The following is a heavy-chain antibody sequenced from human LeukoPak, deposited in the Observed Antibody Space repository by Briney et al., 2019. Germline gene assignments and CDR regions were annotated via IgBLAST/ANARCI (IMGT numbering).Heavy chain of an antibody. CDR3: ARVWYGDYHFDY. Sequence: ASVKVSCKASGYTFTSYGISWVRQAPGQGLEWMGWISAYNGNTNYAQKFQGRVTMTRNTSISTAYMELSSLRSEDTAVYYCARVWYGDYHFDYWGQGTLVTVSS. CDR2: ISAYNGNT. J-gene: IGHJ4*02. CDR1: GYTFTSYG. V-gene: IGHV1-18*01. D-gene: IGHD4-17*01.